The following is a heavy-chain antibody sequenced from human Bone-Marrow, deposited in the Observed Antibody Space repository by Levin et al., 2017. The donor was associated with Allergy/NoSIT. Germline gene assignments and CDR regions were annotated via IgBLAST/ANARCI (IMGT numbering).Heavy chain of an antibody. CDR2: ISGNGDSP. CDR3: AKDTGSGSYRYYYYYMDV. J-gene: IGHJ6*03. CDR1: GFTFSHYA. D-gene: IGHD3-16*02. Sequence: GGSLRLSCAASGFTFSHYAMNWVRQAPGKGLEWVATISGNGDSPYYADSVKGRFTISRDNARNTLSLRMNSLRVEDTAVYYCAKDTGSGSYRYYYYYMDVWGKGATVTVSS. V-gene: IGHV3-23*01.